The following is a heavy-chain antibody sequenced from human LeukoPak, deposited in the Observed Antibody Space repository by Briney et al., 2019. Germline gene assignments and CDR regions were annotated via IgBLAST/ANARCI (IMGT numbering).Heavy chain of an antibody. V-gene: IGHV3-7*01. J-gene: IGHJ4*02. Sequence: PGGSLRLSCAASGFTFSSYWMSWVRQAPGEGLEWVANIKQDGSEKYYVDSVKGRFTISRDNAKNSLYLQMNSLRAEDTAVYYCARDLVPLYYYDSSGYSHWGQGTLVTVSS. CDR1: GFTFSSYW. CDR2: IKQDGSEK. CDR3: ARDLVPLYYYDSSGYSH. D-gene: IGHD3-22*01.